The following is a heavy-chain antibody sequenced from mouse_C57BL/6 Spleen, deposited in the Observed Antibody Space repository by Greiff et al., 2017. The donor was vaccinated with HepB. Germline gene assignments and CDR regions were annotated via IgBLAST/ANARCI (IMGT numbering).Heavy chain of an antibody. J-gene: IGHJ2*01. Sequence: QVQLQQPGAELVRPGSSVKLSCKASGYTFTSYWMHWVKRRPIQGLEWIGNIDPSDSETHYNQKFKDKATLTVDKSSSTAYMQLSSLTSEDSAVYYCALDSSGYFDYWGQGTTLTVSS. D-gene: IGHD3-2*02. CDR3: ALDSSGYFDY. V-gene: IGHV1-52*01. CDR2: IDPSDSET. CDR1: GYTFTSYW.